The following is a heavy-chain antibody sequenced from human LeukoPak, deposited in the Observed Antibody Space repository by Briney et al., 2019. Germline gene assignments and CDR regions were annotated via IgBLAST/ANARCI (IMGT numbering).Heavy chain of an antibody. CDR3: ARASWSPAAFDI. D-gene: IGHD6-13*01. CDR2: IRSSSSYI. J-gene: IGHJ3*02. CDR1: GFTFSSYS. Sequence: GGSLRLSCAASGFTFSSYSMNWVRQAPGKGLEWVSSIRSSSSYIYYADSVKGRFTISRDNAKNSLYLQMNSLRAEDTAVYYCARASWSPAAFDIWGQGTMVTVSS. V-gene: IGHV3-21*01.